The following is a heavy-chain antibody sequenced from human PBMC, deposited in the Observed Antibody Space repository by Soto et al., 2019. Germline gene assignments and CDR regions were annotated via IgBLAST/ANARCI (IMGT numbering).Heavy chain of an antibody. CDR3: ARGVATIGP. Sequence: QVQLQESGPRLVKPSETLSLTCTVSGDSISSYYWSWIRQPPGKGLEWIGYIYYSGSTNYNPSLKSRVTISVDTPKNQFSLKLTSVTAADTDVYYCARGVATIGPWGQGTLVTVSS. V-gene: IGHV4-59*01. J-gene: IGHJ5*02. D-gene: IGHD5-12*01. CDR2: IYYSGST. CDR1: GDSISSYY.